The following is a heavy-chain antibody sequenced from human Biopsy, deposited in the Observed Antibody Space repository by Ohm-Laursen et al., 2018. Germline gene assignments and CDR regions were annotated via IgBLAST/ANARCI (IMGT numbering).Heavy chain of an antibody. V-gene: IGHV2-70*11. J-gene: IGHJ6*02. D-gene: IGHD6-13*01. CDR2: VDWDDYK. CDR1: GFSLSARGMC. CDR3: ARTPILIVSAGLVYRHRRHLQGMEV. Sequence: TQTLTLTSSFSGFSLSARGMCVSWIRQAPGKALEWLARVDWDDYKDYSASLQTKLSISKDTSNDQVVLTVNNVDPADTATYYCARTPILIVSAGLVYRHRRHLQGMEVWGQGIAVTVS.